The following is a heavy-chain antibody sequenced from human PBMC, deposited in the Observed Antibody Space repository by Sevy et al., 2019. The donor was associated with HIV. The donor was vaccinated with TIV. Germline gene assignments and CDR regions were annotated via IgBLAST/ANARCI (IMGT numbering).Heavy chain of an antibody. CDR3: GRDPGSIYYYDAYGMDF. CDR2: ISRSGFDI. J-gene: IGHJ6*02. D-gene: IGHD2-2*01. CDR1: GLILSDHY. Sequence: GGSLRLSCEASGLILSDHYMNWIRQVPGKGLEWVSYISRSGFDIYYADSVRGRFTISRGTAKNLSYLQMNSLRVDDTCVYYCGRDPGSIYYYDAYGMDFWGQGTTVTVSS. V-gene: IGHV3-11*01.